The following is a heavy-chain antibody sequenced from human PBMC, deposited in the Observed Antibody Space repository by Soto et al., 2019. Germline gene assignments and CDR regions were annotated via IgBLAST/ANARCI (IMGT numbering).Heavy chain of an antibody. J-gene: IGHJ4*02. CDR2: INTDESSI. CDR3: TRVGYGSGKDFDY. V-gene: IGHV3-74*03. Sequence: EVQLVESGGGLVQTGGSLRLSCAASGFTFTNYWMHWVRQAPGKGLVWVSRINTDESSIEYADSVKGRFTISRDNAKNTLYLQMTSLGADDTAVYYCTRVGYGSGKDFDYWGQGTLVTVSS. CDR1: GFTFTNYW. D-gene: IGHD3-10*01.